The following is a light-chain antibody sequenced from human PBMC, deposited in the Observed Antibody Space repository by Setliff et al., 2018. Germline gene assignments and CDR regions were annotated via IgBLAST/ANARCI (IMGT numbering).Light chain of an antibody. CDR3: SSYTSTTSYV. Sequence: QSALTQPASVSGSPGQSITISCTGTSSDIGGYNYVSWYQQHPGKAPKLMIYDVSNRPSGVSNRFSGSKSGNTASLTISRLQTEDEADYYCSSYTSTTSYVFGTGTKV. CDR2: DVS. CDR1: SSDIGGYNY. J-gene: IGLJ1*01. V-gene: IGLV2-14*03.